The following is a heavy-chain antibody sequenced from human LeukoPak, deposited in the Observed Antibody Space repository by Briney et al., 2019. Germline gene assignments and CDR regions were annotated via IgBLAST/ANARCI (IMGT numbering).Heavy chain of an antibody. D-gene: IGHD1-26*01. V-gene: IGHV3-49*04. CDR3: TRGSIVGAIWFDP. CDR1: GFTFSSYS. J-gene: IGHJ5*02. CDR2: IRSKANGGTT. Sequence: GGSLRLSCAASGFTFSSYSMNWVRQAPGKGLEWVGFIRSKANGGTTEYAASVKGRFTISRDDSKSIAYLQMNSLKTEDTAVYYCTRGSIVGAIWFDPWGQGTLVTVSS.